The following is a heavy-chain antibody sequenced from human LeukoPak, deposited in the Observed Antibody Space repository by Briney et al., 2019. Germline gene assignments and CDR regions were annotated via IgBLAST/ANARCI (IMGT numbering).Heavy chain of an antibody. CDR3: ATGPTSGTTAGQSDY. Sequence: GASVKVSCKVSGYTLTELSMHWVRQAPGKGLEWMGGFDPEDGETIYAQKFQGRVTMTEDTSTDTAYMELSSLRSEGTAVYYCATGPTSGTTAGQSDYWGQGTLVTVSS. CDR2: FDPEDGET. D-gene: IGHD2-15*01. CDR1: GYTLTELS. J-gene: IGHJ4*02. V-gene: IGHV1-24*01.